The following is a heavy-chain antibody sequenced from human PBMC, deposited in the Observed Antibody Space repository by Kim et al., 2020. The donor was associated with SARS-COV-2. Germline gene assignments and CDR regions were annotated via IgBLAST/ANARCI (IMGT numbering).Heavy chain of an antibody. Sequence: KSRVTISVDTSKNQFSLKLSSVTAADTAVYYCARAMDKIGVYYYYYGMDVWGQGTTVTVSS. CDR3: ARAMDKIGVYYYYYGMDV. J-gene: IGHJ6*02. D-gene: IGHD3-10*01. V-gene: IGHV4-31*02.